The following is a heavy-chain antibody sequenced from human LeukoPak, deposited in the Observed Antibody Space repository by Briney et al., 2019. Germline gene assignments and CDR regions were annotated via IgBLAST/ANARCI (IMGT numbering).Heavy chain of an antibody. V-gene: IGHV4-59*01. CDR2: IYYTGST. J-gene: IGHJ6*02. CDR1: GGSISKYY. Sequence: SETLSLTCTVSGGSISKYYWSWTRHPPEKGLEWIGYIYYTGSTNYNPSLKSRVTISVDTSKNQFSLKLTSVTAADTAVYYCARSYDNSGYYYYGMDVWGQGTTVTVSS. CDR3: ARSYDNSGYYYYGMDV. D-gene: IGHD5-12*01.